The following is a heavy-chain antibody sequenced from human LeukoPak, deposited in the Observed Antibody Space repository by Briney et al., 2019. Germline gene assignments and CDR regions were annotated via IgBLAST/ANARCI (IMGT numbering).Heavy chain of an antibody. CDR2: ISAYNGNT. CDR1: GYTFTSYG. D-gene: IGHD4-17*01. CDR3: ARDLGWPTTVTDFFDY. Sequence: GASVKVSCKASGYTFTSYGISWVRQAPGQGLEWMGWISAYNGNTNYAQKLQGRVTMTTDTSTSTAYMELRSLRSDDTAVYYCARDLGWPTTVTDFFDYWGQGTLVTVSS. J-gene: IGHJ4*02. V-gene: IGHV1-18*01.